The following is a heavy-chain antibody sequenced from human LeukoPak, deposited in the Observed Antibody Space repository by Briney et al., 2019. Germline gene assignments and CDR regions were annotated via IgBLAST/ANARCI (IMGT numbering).Heavy chain of an antibody. V-gene: IGHV3-23*01. J-gene: IGHJ4*02. CDR1: GFTFSRSA. Sequence: PGGSLRLSCAASGFTFSRSAMTWVRQGPGTGLEFVASIIYSGGATYYADSVKGRFTISRDNSKNTLYLQMNSLRAEDTALYYCAKDGLYYDGSEHVYYFDSWGQRTMVTVSS. CDR3: AKDGLYYDGSEHVYYFDS. D-gene: IGHD3-22*01. CDR2: IIYSGGAT.